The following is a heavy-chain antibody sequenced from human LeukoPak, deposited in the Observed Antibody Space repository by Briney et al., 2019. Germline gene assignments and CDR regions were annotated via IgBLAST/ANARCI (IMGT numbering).Heavy chain of an antibody. CDR3: ARKGVGYYFDY. CDR1: GGSISGYY. Sequence: ETLSLTCTVSGGSISGYYWSWIRQPAGKGLEWIGRIYTSGSTNYNPSLKSRVTVSLGTSKNQFSLKLNSVTAADTAVYYCARKGVGYYFDYWGQGTLVTVSS. J-gene: IGHJ4*02. V-gene: IGHV4-4*07. CDR2: IYTSGST. D-gene: IGHD1-26*01.